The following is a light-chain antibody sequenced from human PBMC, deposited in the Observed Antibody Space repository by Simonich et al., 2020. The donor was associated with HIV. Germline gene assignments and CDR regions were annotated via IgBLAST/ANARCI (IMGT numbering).Light chain of an antibody. CDR1: QSVLYSSNNTNY. CDR3: QQYYSTPLT. J-gene: IGKJ3*01. Sequence: DIVMTQSPDSLAVSLGERATINGKSSQSVLYSSNNTNYLAWDQQKPGQPPKLLIYWASTRESGVPDRVSGSGSGTDFTLTISSLQAEDVAVYYCQQYYSTPLTFGPGTKVEIK. CDR2: WAS. V-gene: IGKV4-1*01.